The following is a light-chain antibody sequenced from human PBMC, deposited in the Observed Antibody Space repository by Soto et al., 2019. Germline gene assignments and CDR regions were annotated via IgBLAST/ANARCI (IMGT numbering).Light chain of an antibody. CDR1: QGVGSTY. CDR2: GAS. J-gene: IGKJ1*01. V-gene: IGKV3-20*01. CDR3: QQYGDSPWT. Sequence: EIVLTQSPGTLSLSPGERATLACRASQGVGSTYLAWYQQKPGQAPRLLIYGASSRATGIPDRFSGSGSGTDFTLTISRLEPEDFAVYYCQQYGDSPWTFGQGTKVDIK.